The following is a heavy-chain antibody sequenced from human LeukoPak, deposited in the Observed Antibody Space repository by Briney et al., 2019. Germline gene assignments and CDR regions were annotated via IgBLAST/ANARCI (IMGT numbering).Heavy chain of an antibody. V-gene: IGHV1-8*03. CDR2: MNPNSGNP. D-gene: IGHD3-10*01. Sequence: APVKLSCKASGYIFSDFDINWVRQASGQGLEWVAWMNPNSGNPAYAQEFQGRATVSGNISISTAYLELRGLKSEDTAVCYCAKGPASGDSWGQGTLVTVSS. CDR3: AKGPASGDS. CDR1: GYIFSDFD. J-gene: IGHJ5*01.